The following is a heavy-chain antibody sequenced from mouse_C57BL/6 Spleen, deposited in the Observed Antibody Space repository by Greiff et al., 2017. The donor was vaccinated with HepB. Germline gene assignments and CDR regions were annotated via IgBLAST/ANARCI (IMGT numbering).Heavy chain of an antibody. Sequence: EVQGVESGAELLKPVASVKLSCTASGFNIKDYYMHWVKQRTEQGLEWIGRIDPEDVETKYAPQFQGKATITAATSSNTAYLQLSSRTSEDTAVDYCARRGYDYEDYAMDYWGQGTSVTVSS. CDR2: IDPEDVET. J-gene: IGHJ4*01. V-gene: IGHV14-2*01. CDR1: GFNIKDYY. CDR3: ARRGYDYEDYAMDY. D-gene: IGHD2-4*01.